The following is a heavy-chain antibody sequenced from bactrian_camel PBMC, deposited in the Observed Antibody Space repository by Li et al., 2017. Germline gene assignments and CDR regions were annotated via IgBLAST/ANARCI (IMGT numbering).Heavy chain of an antibody. CDR2: SWLSGGPT. J-gene: IGHJ4*01. CDR3: AEGRGSRGEHCYSLNY. Sequence: HVQLVESGGGSVQAGGSLRLSCEYTTSRKCMGWFRQAPVKEREGIVSSWLSGGPTTYSDSVKGRFTISQDSTRNTVYLQMNNLQPEDTATYYYAEGRGSRGEHCYSLNYWGQGTQVT. D-gene: IGHD6*01. CDR1: TTSRKC. V-gene: IGHV3-3*01.